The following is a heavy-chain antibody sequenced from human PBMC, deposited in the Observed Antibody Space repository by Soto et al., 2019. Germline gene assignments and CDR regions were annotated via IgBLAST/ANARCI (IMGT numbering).Heavy chain of an antibody. Sequence: VQLVQSGAEVKKPGASVKVSCKASGYTFTGYYMHWVRQAPGQGLEWMGWINPNSGGTNYAQKFQGRVTMTRDTSIRTAYMELSRLRSDDTAVYYCARVPRIAVAGRYYYYGMDVWGQGTTVTVSS. CDR1: GYTFTGYY. CDR2: INPNSGGT. J-gene: IGHJ6*02. V-gene: IGHV1-2*02. D-gene: IGHD6-19*01. CDR3: ARVPRIAVAGRYYYYGMDV.